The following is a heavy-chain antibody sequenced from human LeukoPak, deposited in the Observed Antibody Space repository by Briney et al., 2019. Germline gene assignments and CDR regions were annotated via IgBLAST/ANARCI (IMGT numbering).Heavy chain of an antibody. D-gene: IGHD5-18*01. J-gene: IGHJ4*02. V-gene: IGHV4-34*01. Sequence: PSETLSLTCAVYGGSFSGYYWSWIRRPPGKGLEWIGEINHSGSTNYNPSLKSRVTISVDTSKNQFSLKLSSVTAADTAVYYCARGLHRGYSYFDYWGQGTLVTVSS. CDR2: INHSGST. CDR1: GGSFSGYY. CDR3: ARGLHRGYSYFDY.